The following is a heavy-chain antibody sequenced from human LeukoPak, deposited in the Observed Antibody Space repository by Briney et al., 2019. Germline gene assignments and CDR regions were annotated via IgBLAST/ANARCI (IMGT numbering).Heavy chain of an antibody. CDR2: IRSKANSYAT. V-gene: IGHV3-73*01. J-gene: IGHJ6*03. CDR3: TRQSVAGVHAGYYYYYYYMDV. CDR1: GFTFSGSA. D-gene: IGHD6-19*01. Sequence: GGSLRLSCAASGFTFSGSAMHWVRQASGKGLEWVGRIRSKANSYATAYAASVKGRFTISRDDSKNTAYLQMNSLKTEDTAVYYCTRQSVAGVHAGYYYYYYYMDVWGKGTTVTVSS.